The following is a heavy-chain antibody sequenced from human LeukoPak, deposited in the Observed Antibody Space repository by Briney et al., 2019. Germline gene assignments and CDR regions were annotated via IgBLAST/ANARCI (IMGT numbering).Heavy chain of an antibody. V-gene: IGHV3-48*03. CDR3: VRVGYTAMFLFDY. J-gene: IGHJ4*02. CDR1: GFTFSSYE. D-gene: IGHD5-18*01. Sequence: GGSLRLSCAASGFTFSSYEMNWVRQAPGKGLEWVSYISSSGSTIYYADSVKGRFTISRDNAKNSLYLQMNSLRAEDTAVYYCVRVGYTAMFLFDYWGQGTLVTVSS. CDR2: ISSSGSTI.